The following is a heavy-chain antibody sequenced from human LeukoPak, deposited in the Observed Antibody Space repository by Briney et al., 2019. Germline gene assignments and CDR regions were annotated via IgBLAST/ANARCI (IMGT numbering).Heavy chain of an antibody. Sequence: ASVKVSCKASGYTFTSYYMHWVRQAPGQGLECMGIINPSGGSTSYAQKFQGRVTMTTDTSTSTAYMELRSLRSDDTAVYYCARVRRPTAGGSDPWGQGTLVTVSS. D-gene: IGHD1-1*01. CDR2: INPSGGST. CDR1: GYTFTSYY. J-gene: IGHJ5*02. V-gene: IGHV1-46*01. CDR3: ARVRRPTAGGSDP.